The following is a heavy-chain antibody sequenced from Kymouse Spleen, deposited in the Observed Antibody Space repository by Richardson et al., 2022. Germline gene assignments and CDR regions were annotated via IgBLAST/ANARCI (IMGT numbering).Heavy chain of an antibody. CDR2: ISSSSSYI. D-gene: IGHD3-16*02. Sequence: EVQLVESGGGLVKPGGSLRLSCAASGFTFSSYSMNWVRQAPGKGLEWVSSISSSSSYIYYADSVKGRFTISRDNAKNSLYLQMNSLRAEDTAVYYCARDSVYDYVWGSYRYDYYYYGMDVWGQGTTVTVSS. J-gene: IGHJ6*02. V-gene: IGHV3-21*03. CDR3: ARDSVYDYVWGSYRYDYYYYGMDV. CDR1: GFTFSSYS.